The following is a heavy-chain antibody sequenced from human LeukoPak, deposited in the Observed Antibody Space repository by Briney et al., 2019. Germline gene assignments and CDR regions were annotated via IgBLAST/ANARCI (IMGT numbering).Heavy chain of an antibody. CDR2: IYYRGST. CDR3: ARGPFTVTTNTRFDP. V-gene: IGHV4-39*07. D-gene: IGHD4-11*01. CDR1: GGSISSNSHS. Sequence: SETLSLTCSVSGGSISSNSHSWGWIRQPPGKGLEWIGNIYYRGSTYHNPSLRSRVTMSVDTSNNQFSLTLTSVTAADTAVYYCARGPFTVTTNTRFDPWGQGTLVTVSS. J-gene: IGHJ5*02.